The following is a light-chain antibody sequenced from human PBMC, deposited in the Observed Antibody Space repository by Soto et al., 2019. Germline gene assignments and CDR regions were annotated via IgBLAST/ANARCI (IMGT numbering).Light chain of an antibody. CDR1: QSVNSRY. Sequence: ENLLTQSPGTLSLSPGERATLSCRASQSVNSRYLAWYQQKPGQAPRLFIYGASNRTTGFPDRFSGSGSGTNFTLTISRLEPEDFAVYYCQHYHNSPFTFGPGTKVEIK. CDR2: GAS. V-gene: IGKV3-20*01. J-gene: IGKJ3*01. CDR3: QHYHNSPFT.